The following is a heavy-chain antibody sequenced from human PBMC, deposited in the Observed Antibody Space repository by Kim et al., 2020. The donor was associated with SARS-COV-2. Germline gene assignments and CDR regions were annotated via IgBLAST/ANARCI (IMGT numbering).Heavy chain of an antibody. CDR2: INHSGST. D-gene: IGHD3-9*01. CDR1: GGSFSGYY. CDR3: ARGHRGILRYVGWSTIYFDF. Sequence: SESLSLTCAVYGGSFSGYYWSWIRQPPGKGLEWIGEINHSGSTNSNPSLKSRVTISVDTSKNHFSLKLISVTAADTAVDYCARGHRGILRYVGWSTIYFDFWGQGTLVTVSS. J-gene: IGHJ4*02. V-gene: IGHV4-34*01.